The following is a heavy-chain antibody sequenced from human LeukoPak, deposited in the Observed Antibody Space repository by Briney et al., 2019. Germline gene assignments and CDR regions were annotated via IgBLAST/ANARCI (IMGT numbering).Heavy chain of an antibody. D-gene: IGHD3-22*01. Sequence: PSETLSHTCTVSGGSISSSSYYWGWIRQPPGKGLEWIGSIYYSGSTYYNPSLKSRVTISVDTSKNQFSLKLSSVTAADTAVYYCARGYGNYYDSSGPFDYWGQGTLVTVSS. V-gene: IGHV4-39*01. J-gene: IGHJ4*02. CDR1: GGSISSSSYY. CDR3: ARGYGNYYDSSGPFDY. CDR2: IYYSGST.